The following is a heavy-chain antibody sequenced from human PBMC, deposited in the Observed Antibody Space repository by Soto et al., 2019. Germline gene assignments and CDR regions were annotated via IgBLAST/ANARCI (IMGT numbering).Heavy chain of an antibody. CDR1: GFTFSSYA. CDR3: ARDMGYSGYDYSARFDY. Sequence: GGSLRLSCAASGFTFSSYAMHWVRQAPGKGLEWVAVISYDGSNKYYADSVKGRFTISRDNSKNTLYLQMNSLRAEDKAVYYCARDMGYSGYDYSARFDYWGQGTLVTVSS. D-gene: IGHD5-12*01. CDR2: ISYDGSNK. J-gene: IGHJ4*02. V-gene: IGHV3-30-3*01.